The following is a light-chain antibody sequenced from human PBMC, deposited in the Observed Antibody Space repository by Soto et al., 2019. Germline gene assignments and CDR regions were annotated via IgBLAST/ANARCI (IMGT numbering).Light chain of an antibody. CDR1: QSISNY. CDR2: AAS. CDR3: QKYTNVRA. V-gene: IGKV1-27*01. J-gene: IGKJ4*01. Sequence: DIQMTQSPSSLYASGGDRVTITCRARQSISNYLAWYQQIPGKVPKLLISAASTLQSGVPSRFSGSGSGTDFTLTISSLQPEDVATYYCQKYTNVRAFGGGTKVEIK.